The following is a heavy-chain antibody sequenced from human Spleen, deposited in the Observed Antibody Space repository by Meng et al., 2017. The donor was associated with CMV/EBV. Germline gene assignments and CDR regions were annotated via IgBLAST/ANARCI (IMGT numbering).Heavy chain of an antibody. J-gene: IGHJ4*02. Sequence: FPFSDHYMDWVRQSPGKGLEWVGRSRNKANTYSTEYAASVKGRFTISRDDSMNSLHLQMNSLKVEDTAVYYCVRDMTATSGGYYFDYWGQGALVTVSS. D-gene: IGHD1-26*01. CDR2: SRNKANTYST. CDR3: VRDMTATSGGYYFDY. CDR1: FPFSDHY. V-gene: IGHV3-72*01.